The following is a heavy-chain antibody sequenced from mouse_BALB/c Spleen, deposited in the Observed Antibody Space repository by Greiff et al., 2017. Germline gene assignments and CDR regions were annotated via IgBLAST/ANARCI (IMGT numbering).Heavy chain of an antibody. CDR2: INPSSGYT. Sequence: QVHVKQSGAELARPGASVKMSCKASGYTFTSYTMHWVKQRPGQGLEWIGYINPSSGYTNYNQKFKDKATLTADKSSSTAYMQLSSLTSGDSAVYYCARLRLPYYAMDYWGQGTSVTVSS. CDR3: ARLRLPYYAMDY. CDR1: GYTFTSYT. J-gene: IGHJ4*01. V-gene: IGHV1-4*01. D-gene: IGHD1-2*01.